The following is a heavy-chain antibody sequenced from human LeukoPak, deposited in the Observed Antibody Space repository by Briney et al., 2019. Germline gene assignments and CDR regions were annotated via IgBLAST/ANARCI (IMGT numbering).Heavy chain of an antibody. CDR1: GGTFSSYA. D-gene: IGHD2-21*02. Sequence: GSLVKVSCKASGGTFSSYAISWLRQAPGQGLEWMGGIIPIFGTANYAQKFQGRVTITTDESTSTAYMELSSLRSEDTAVYYCARLQGDCYPEVCAFDIWGQGTMVTVSS. J-gene: IGHJ3*02. V-gene: IGHV1-69*05. CDR3: ARLQGDCYPEVCAFDI. CDR2: IIPIFGTA.